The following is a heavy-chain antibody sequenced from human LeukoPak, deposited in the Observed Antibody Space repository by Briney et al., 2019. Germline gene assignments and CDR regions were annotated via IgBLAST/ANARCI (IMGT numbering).Heavy chain of an antibody. CDR3: ARGGSSWQSFDY. V-gene: IGHV4-59*12. CDR1: GGSISSYY. CDR2: IYYSGRT. Sequence: PSETLSLTCTVSGGSISSYYWSWIRQPPGKGLEWIGYIYYSGRTNYNPSLKSRVTISVDTSKNQFSLKLSSVTAAGTAVYYCARGGSSWQSFDYWGQGTLVTVSS. D-gene: IGHD6-13*01. J-gene: IGHJ4*02.